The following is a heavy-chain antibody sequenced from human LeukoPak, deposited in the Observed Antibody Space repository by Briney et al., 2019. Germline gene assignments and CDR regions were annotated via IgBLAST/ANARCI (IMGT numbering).Heavy chain of an antibody. CDR2: IYTSGST. D-gene: IGHD2-2*01. J-gene: IGHJ3*02. Sequence: SETLSLTCTVSGGSISSGSYYWSWIRQPAGKGLEWIGRIYTSGSTNYNPSLKSRVTISVDTSKNQFSLKLSSVAAADTAVYYCAIVVVPAATGGGAFDIWGQGTMVTVSS. CDR1: GGSISSGSYY. CDR3: AIVVVPAATGGGAFDI. V-gene: IGHV4-61*02.